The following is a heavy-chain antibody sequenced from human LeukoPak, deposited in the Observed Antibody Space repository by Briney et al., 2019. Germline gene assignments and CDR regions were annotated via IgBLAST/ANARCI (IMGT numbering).Heavy chain of an antibody. V-gene: IGHV3-66*01. CDR2: VYSGGST. Sequence: GGSLRLSCTVSGFTVSSNSMSWVRQAPGKGLEWVSVVYSGGSTYYADSVKGRFTISRDNSKNTLYLQMNSLRAEDTAVYYCARAYSSKADAFDIWGQGTMVTVSS. CDR1: GFTVSSNS. CDR3: ARAYSSKADAFDI. D-gene: IGHD6-13*01. J-gene: IGHJ3*02.